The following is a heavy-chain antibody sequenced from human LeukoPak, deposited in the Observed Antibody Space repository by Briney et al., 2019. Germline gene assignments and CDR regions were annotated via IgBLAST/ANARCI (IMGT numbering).Heavy chain of an antibody. V-gene: IGHV4-39*02. CDR1: GGSISSSSYY. D-gene: IGHD2-2*01. CDR2: IYYSGST. J-gene: IGHJ4*02. Sequence: SETLSLTCTVSGGSISSSSYYWGWIRQPPGKGLEWIGSIYYSGSTYYNPSLKSRVTISVDTSKNQFSLKLSSVTAADTAVYYCARDQDIVVVPAAIDYWGQGTLVTVSS. CDR3: ARDQDIVVVPAAIDY.